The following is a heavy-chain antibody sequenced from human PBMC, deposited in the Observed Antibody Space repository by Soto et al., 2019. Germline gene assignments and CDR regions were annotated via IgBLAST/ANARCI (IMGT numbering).Heavy chain of an antibody. D-gene: IGHD3-10*01. CDR2: ISGGGDTT. CDR3: AKGRGGSGSLTPRVDF. V-gene: IGHV3-23*01. Sequence: EVQLLESGGGLVQPGGSLRLSCAASGFTFNNYAVSWVRQAPGKGLEWVSAISGGGDTTSYADSVKGRFTVSRDGSKNTLYLQMNSRRAEDTAVYYCAKGRGGSGSLTPRVDFWGQGALVTVSS. J-gene: IGHJ4*02. CDR1: GFTFNNYA.